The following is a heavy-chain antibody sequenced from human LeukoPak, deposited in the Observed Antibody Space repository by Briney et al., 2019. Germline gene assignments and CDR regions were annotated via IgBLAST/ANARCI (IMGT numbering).Heavy chain of an antibody. CDR1: GGSISSGGYY. D-gene: IGHD5-24*01. J-gene: IGHJ4*02. CDR2: IYHSGST. V-gene: IGHV4-30-2*01. CDR3: ARGLDLLRSSRYYFDY. Sequence: SETLSLTCTVSGGSISSGGYYWSWIRQPPGKGLEWIGYIYHSGSTYYNPSLKSRVTISVDRSKNQFSLKLSSVTAADTAVYYCARGLDLLRSSRYYFDYWGQGTLVTVSS.